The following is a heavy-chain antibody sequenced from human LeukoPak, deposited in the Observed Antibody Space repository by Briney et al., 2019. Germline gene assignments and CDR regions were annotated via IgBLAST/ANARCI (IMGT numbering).Heavy chain of an antibody. D-gene: IGHD3-16*01. CDR3: RSQGDDRDFDY. Sequence: LASVKLTCKVSGCTISSYYWSWVRQPPGKGLEWIGFIYYRVSTNNNHSLENRVNISLDASKNQESLKLSSVTAADTAWYYCRSQGDDRDFDYWGQGTLVTVST. CDR1: GCTISSYY. CDR2: IYYRVST. V-gene: IGHV4-59*07. J-gene: IGHJ4*02.